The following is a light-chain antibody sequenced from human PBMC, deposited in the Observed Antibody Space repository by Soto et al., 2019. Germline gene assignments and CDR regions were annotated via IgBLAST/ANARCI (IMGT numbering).Light chain of an antibody. Sequence: IFLTRCAATLSLSPGERSTLSCRASQSVSSHLAWYQQKRGQAPRLLIYDASSRASGIPARFSGSGSGKDLPTTISSLEPEDSAVYYRQKGGNWPLKFGQGTRMEIK. CDR3: QKGGNWPLK. J-gene: IGKJ5*01. CDR1: QSVSSH. V-gene: IGKV3-11*01. CDR2: DAS.